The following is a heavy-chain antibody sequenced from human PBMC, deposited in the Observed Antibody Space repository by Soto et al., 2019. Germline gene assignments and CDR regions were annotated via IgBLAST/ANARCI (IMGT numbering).Heavy chain of an antibody. D-gene: IGHD3-16*01. CDR1: GGSVSSGSYY. J-gene: IGHJ4*02. Sequence: SETLSLTCTVSGGSVSSGSYYWSWIRQPPGKGLEWIGYIYYSGSTNYNPSLKSRVTISVDTSKNQFSLKLSSVTAADTAVYYCARWGAAGYLFDYWGQGTLVTVSS. CDR2: IYYSGST. CDR3: ARWGAAGYLFDY. V-gene: IGHV4-61*01.